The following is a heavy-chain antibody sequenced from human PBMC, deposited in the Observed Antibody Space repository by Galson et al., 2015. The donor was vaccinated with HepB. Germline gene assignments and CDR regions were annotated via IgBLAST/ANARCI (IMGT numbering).Heavy chain of an antibody. Sequence: QSGAEVKKPGESLKISCKGSGYSFTSYWIGWVRQMPGKGLEWMGIIYPGDSDTRYSPSFQGQVTISADKSISTAYLQWSSLKASDTAMYYCARQEGIAAAGTFAEDYYYGMDVWGQGTTVTVSS. CDR1: GYSFTSYW. D-gene: IGHD6-13*01. V-gene: IGHV5-51*01. J-gene: IGHJ6*02. CDR3: ARQEGIAAAGTFAEDYYYGMDV. CDR2: IYPGDSDT.